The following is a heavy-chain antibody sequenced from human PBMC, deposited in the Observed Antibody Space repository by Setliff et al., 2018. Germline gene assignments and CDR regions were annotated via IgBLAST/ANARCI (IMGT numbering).Heavy chain of an antibody. V-gene: IGHV1-69*13. J-gene: IGHJ4*02. CDR1: GYRFTTYG. CDR2: IIPIFGTA. Sequence: SVKVSCKASGYRFTTYGINWVRQAPGQGLEWMGGIIPIFGTANYAQKFQGRVTITADESTSTAYMELSSLRSEDTAVYYCVRVTSGRLDFDYWGQGTPVTVSS. D-gene: IGHD6-19*01. CDR3: VRVTSGRLDFDY.